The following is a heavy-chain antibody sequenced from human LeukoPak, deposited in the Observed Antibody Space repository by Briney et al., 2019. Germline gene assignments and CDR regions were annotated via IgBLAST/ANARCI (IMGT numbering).Heavy chain of an antibody. J-gene: IGHJ4*02. CDR3: ARNRWFGEFLFDY. Sequence: GGSLSLSCAASGFSFSSYNMNWVRQAPGKGLEWVSYISSSSNTIYYADSVKGRFTISRDNANNSLYLQMNSLRDEDTAVYYCARNRWFGEFLFDYWGQGTLVTVSS. CDR2: ISSSSNTI. V-gene: IGHV3-48*02. CDR1: GFSFSSYN. D-gene: IGHD3-10*01.